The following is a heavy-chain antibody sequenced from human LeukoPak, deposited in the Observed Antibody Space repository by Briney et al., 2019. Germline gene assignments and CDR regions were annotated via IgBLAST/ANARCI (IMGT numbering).Heavy chain of an antibody. D-gene: IGHD1-26*01. V-gene: IGHV3-23*01. J-gene: IGHJ6*03. CDR3: AKGEKYYYYYYMDV. Sequence: QSGGSLRLSCAASGFTFSSYAMSWVRQAPGKWLEWVSAISGSGGSTYYADSVKGRFTISRDNSKNTLYLQMNSLRAEDTAVYYCAKGEKYYYYYYMDVWGKGTTVTVSS. CDR2: ISGSGGST. CDR1: GFTFSSYA.